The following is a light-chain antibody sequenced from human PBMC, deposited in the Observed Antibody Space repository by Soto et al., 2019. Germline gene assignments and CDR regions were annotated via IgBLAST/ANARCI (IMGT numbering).Light chain of an antibody. CDR1: QSVSSSY. J-gene: IGKJ1*01. V-gene: IGKV3-20*01. CDR2: GAS. Sequence: EIVLTQSPGTLSLSPGERATLSCRASQSVSSSYLACYQQKPGQAPRLLIYGASSRATGIPDRFSGSGSGTDFTLTISRLEPEDFAVYYCQQYGSSRRTFGQGTKVDIK. CDR3: QQYGSSRRT.